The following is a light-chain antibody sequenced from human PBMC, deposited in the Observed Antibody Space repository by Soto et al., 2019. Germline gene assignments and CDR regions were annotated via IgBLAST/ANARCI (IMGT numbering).Light chain of an antibody. CDR2: GAS. CDR1: QSVSSSY. CDR3: QLGVT. Sequence: EIVWTQSPGTLSLSPGERATLSCRASQSVSSSYLAWYQQKPGQAPSLLIYGASSRATGIPDRFSGSGSGTDFTLTISRLEPEDFAVYYCQLGVTFGQGTRLEIK. J-gene: IGKJ5*01. V-gene: IGKV3-20*01.